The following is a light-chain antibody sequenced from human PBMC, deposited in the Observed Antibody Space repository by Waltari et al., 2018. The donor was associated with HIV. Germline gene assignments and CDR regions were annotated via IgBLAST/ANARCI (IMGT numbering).Light chain of an antibody. J-gene: IGLJ2*01. CDR1: ALPKQY. V-gene: IGLV3-10*01. CDR3: YSTDNSGHHRV. Sequence: SYELTQPPSVAVSPGQTARITCTGDALPKQYASWYQQKSGQVPVLVIYEDSKRPSGFPERFSGSSSGTTATLTISGAQVEDEADYYCYSTDNSGHHRVFGTGTKLTVL. CDR2: EDS.